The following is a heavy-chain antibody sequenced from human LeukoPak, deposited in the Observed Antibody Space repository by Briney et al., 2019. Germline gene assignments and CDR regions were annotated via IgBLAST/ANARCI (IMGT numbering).Heavy chain of an antibody. Sequence: GESLKISCKGSGYSFSSYWISWVRQMPGKGLGWMGRIDPSDSCTNYSPSFQGHVTISADKSISTAYLQWSSLKASDTAMYYCARHGRSDYSPDYWGQGTLVTVSS. CDR1: GYSFSSYW. J-gene: IGHJ4*02. D-gene: IGHD4-17*01. CDR3: ARHGRSDYSPDY. V-gene: IGHV5-10-1*01. CDR2: IDPSDSCT.